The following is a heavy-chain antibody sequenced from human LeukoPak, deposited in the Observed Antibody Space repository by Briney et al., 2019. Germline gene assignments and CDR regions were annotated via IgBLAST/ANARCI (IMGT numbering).Heavy chain of an antibody. CDR2: ISSSSYI. CDR1: GFTFSSYS. V-gene: IGHV3-21*01. CDR3: ARVHPYNWFDP. Sequence: PGGSLRLSCAASGFTFSSYSMNWVRQAPGKGLEWVSSISSSSYIYYADSVKGRFTISRDNAKNSLYLQMNSLRAEDTAVYYCARVHPYNWFDPWGQGTLVTVSS. J-gene: IGHJ5*02.